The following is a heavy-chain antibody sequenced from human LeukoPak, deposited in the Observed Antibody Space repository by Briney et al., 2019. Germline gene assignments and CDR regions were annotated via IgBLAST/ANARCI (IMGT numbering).Heavy chain of an antibody. CDR1: GGSISSYH. V-gene: IGHV4-59*12. D-gene: IGHD5-24*01. CDR3: ARWEVATTPFDY. J-gene: IGHJ4*02. CDR2: IFYSGST. Sequence: PSETLSLTCTVSGGSISSYHWSWIRQPPGKGLEWIGYIFYSGSTNYNPSLKSRVTISVDTSKNQFSLKLSSVTAADTAVYYCARWEVATTPFDYWGRGTLVTVSS.